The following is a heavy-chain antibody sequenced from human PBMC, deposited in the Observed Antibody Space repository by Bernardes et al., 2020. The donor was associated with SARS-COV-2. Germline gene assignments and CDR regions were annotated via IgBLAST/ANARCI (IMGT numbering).Heavy chain of an antibody. V-gene: IGHV4-34*01. J-gene: IGHJ6*03. CDR3: ARGVFRYYYYMDV. Sequence: SEPLSLTCAVYGGCFSGYYWSWIRRPPGKGLEWIGEINHSGSTNYNPSLKSRVTISVDTSKNQFSLKLSSVTAADTAVYYCARGVFRYYYYMDVWGKGTTVTVSS. D-gene: IGHD3-10*02. CDR2: INHSGST. CDR1: GGCFSGYY.